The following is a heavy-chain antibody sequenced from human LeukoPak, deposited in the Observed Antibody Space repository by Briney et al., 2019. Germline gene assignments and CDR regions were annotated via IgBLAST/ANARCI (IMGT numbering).Heavy chain of an antibody. CDR1: GFTFSGSA. CDR2: IRSKANSYAT. V-gene: IGHV3-73*01. J-gene: IGHJ6*02. Sequence: PGGSLRLSCAASGFTFSGSAMHWVRKASGKGLEWLGRIRSKANSYATAYAASVKGRFTISRDDSKNTTYLQMNSLRAEDTAVYYCARRLVVAATPYYYYGMDVWGQGTTVTVSS. D-gene: IGHD2-15*01. CDR3: ARRLVVAATPYYYYGMDV.